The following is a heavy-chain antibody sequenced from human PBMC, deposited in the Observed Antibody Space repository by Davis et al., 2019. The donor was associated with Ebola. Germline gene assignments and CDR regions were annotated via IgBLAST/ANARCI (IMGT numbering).Heavy chain of an antibody. J-gene: IGHJ6*02. V-gene: IGHV3-9*01. CDR3: ARDSIAARVFRDGMDV. D-gene: IGHD6-6*01. CDR1: GFTFDDYA. CDR2: ISWNSGSI. Sequence: SLKISCAASGFTFDDYAMHWVRQAPGKGLEWVSGISWNSGSIGYADSVKGRFTISRDNAKNSLYLQMNSLRAEDTAVYYCARDSIAARVFRDGMDVWGQGTTVTVSS.